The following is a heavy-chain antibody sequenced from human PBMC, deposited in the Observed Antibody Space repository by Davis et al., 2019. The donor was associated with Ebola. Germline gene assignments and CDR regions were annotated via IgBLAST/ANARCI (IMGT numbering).Heavy chain of an antibody. CDR3: ARKWELPGGWFDP. V-gene: IGHV1-18*04. CDR1: GYTFTNYA. Sequence: AASVKVSCKASGYTFTNYAISWVRQAPGQGLEWMGWISAYNGNTNYAQKLQGRVTMTTDTSTSTAYMELRSLRSDDTAVYYCARKWELPGGWFDPWGQGTLVTVSS. J-gene: IGHJ5*02. D-gene: IGHD1-26*01. CDR2: ISAYNGNT.